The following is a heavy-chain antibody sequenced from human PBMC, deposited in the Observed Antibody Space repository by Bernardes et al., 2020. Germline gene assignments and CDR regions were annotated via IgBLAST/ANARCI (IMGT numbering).Heavy chain of an antibody. CDR1: GDSISGSDSF. CDR2: VHYTGTA. V-gene: IGHV4-39*02. CDR3: ARRRKFCTGGECYHTYDF. D-gene: IGHD2-8*02. J-gene: IGHJ4*02. Sequence: SETLSLTCSVSGDSISGSDSFWGWIRQSPGKGLEWIGSVHYTGTANYIPSLKSRATISVDTSNNHFSLRLNSVTAADTAIYYCARRRKFCTGGECYHTYDFWGQGILVTVSS.